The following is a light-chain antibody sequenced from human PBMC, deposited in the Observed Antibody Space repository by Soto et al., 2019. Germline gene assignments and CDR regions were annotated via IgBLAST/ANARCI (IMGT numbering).Light chain of an antibody. CDR3: SSFAGSNNFPYV. CDR2: EIN. V-gene: IGLV2-8*01. Sequence: QSALTQPASVSGSPGQSVTISRTGTSSDVGAYDYVSWYQQHPGKAPKLMIYEINKRPSGVPDRFSGSKSGNTASLTVSGLQAEDEADYYCSSFAGSNNFPYVFGTGTKVTVL. CDR1: SSDVGAYDY. J-gene: IGLJ1*01.